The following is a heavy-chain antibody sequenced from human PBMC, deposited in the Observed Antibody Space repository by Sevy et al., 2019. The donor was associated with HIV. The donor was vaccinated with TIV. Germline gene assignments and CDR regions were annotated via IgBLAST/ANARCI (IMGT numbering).Heavy chain of an antibody. CDR1: GFTFISYA. V-gene: IGHV3-23*01. CDR2: ISGRGGSP. Sequence: GGSLRLSCAASGFTFISYAMSWVRQAPGKGVEWFSAISGRGGSPYYADSVKGRFTISRDNSKNTLYLQMNSLRAEDTALYYCAKEHISGYYWGQGTLVTVSS. J-gene: IGHJ4*02. CDR3: AKEHISGYY. D-gene: IGHD6-19*01.